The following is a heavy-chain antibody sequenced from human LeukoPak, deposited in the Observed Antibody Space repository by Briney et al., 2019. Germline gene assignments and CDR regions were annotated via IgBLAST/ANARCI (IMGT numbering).Heavy chain of an antibody. V-gene: IGHV4-61*08. CDR1: GGSISSGDYF. CDR2: IYYSGST. CDR3: ARSDLRYYYYYMDV. Sequence: PSETLSLTCTVSGGSISSGDYFWSWIRQHPGKGLEWIGYIYYSGSTNYNPSLKGRVTISVDTSKNQFSLKLSSVTAADTAVYYCARSDLRYYYYYMDVWGKGTTVTVSS. J-gene: IGHJ6*03.